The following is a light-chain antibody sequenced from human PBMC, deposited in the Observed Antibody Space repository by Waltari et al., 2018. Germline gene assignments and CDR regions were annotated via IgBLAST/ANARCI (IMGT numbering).Light chain of an antibody. CDR1: QSVSDY. CDR3: QQRSNWPIS. Sequence: EIVLTQSPATLSLSSGESATLSCRASQSVSDYLAWYQQKPGQAPRLLISAASNRATGIPARFSGSGSGTDFTLTISSLEPEDFAFYYCQQRSNWPISFGQGTRLEIK. V-gene: IGKV3-11*01. J-gene: IGKJ5*01. CDR2: AAS.